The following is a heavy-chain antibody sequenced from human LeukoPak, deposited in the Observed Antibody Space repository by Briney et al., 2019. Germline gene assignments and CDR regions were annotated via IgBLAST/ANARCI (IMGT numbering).Heavy chain of an antibody. CDR3: ARDRIYDFIKNTDDYHYGMDV. Sequence: GGSLRLSCAASGFTFSSYGMHWVRQAPGKGLEWVAVIWYDGSHKYHADSVKGRITVSRDNSKNTVYLQMNSLRAEDTAVYYCARDRIYDFIKNTDDYHYGMDVWGQGTTVTVSS. CDR1: GFTFSSYG. D-gene: IGHD3-3*01. V-gene: IGHV3-33*01. J-gene: IGHJ6*02. CDR2: IWYDGSHK.